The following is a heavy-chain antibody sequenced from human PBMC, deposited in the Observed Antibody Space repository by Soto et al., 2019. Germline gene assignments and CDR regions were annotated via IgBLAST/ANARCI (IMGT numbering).Heavy chain of an antibody. CDR1: GFIFDDYA. D-gene: IGHD3-22*01. V-gene: IGHV3-9*01. CDR2: ISWNSGTI. Sequence: EVQLVESGGNLDQHGKSLRLSCAASGFIFDDYAMHWVRQVPGKGLEWVSAISWNSGTIAYADSVKGRFTISRDNAKNSLYLQMNSLRSEDTALYYCAKDREGSSGWYGMDVWGQGTTGTVSS. J-gene: IGHJ6*02. CDR3: AKDREGSSGWYGMDV.